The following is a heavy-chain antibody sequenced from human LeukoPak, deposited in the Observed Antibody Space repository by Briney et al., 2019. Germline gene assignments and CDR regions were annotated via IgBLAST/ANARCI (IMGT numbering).Heavy chain of an antibody. CDR3: AKEDTAMVAFDY. V-gene: IGHV3-23*01. Sequence: GGSLRLSCAASGFTFSTAWMIWVRQAPGKGLEWVSAISGSGGSTYYADSVKGRFTISRDNSKNTLYLQMNSLRAEDTAVYYCAKEDTAMVAFDYWGQGTLVTVSS. CDR1: GFTFSTAW. CDR2: ISGSGGST. J-gene: IGHJ4*02. D-gene: IGHD5-18*01.